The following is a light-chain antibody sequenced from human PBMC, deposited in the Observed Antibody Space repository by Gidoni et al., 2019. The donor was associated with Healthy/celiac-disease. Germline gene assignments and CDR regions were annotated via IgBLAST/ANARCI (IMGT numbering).Light chain of an antibody. J-gene: IGKJ5*01. CDR2: KAS. Sequence: DIQMTQSTSTLSASVGDRVTITCRASQRISSWLAWYQQKPGKAPKRLIYKASSLESGVPSRFSGSGSGTEFTLTISSLQPDDFATYDCQQYNSYSITCGQGTRLESK. CDR3: QQYNSYSIT. V-gene: IGKV1-5*03. CDR1: QRISSW.